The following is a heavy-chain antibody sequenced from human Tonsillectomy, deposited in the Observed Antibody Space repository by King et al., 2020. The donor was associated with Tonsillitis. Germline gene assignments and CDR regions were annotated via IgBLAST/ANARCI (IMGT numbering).Heavy chain of an antibody. V-gene: IGHV3-30*18. CDR2: VSYDGSNK. J-gene: IGHJ4*02. D-gene: IGHD4-17*01. CDR1: GFTFSSYG. CDR3: AKLLEPFGDYSYFDY. Sequence: VKLVESGGGVVQPGRSLRLSCTASGFTFSSYGMHWVRQAPGKGLEWVAVVSYDGSNKYYRDSVKGRFIISRDKSKNTLYLQMNSLRAEDTAVYYCAKLLEPFGDYSYFDYWGQGTLVTVSS.